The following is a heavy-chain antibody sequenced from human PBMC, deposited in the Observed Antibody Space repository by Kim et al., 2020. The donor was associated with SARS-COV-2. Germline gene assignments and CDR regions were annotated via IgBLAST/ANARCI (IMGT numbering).Heavy chain of an antibody. CDR3: ARYWGTYYAILSGGYGVYV. CDR2: IYYSGST. CDR1: GGSISSSSYY. D-gene: IGHD3-9*01. Sequence: SETLSLTCTVSGGSISSSSYYWGWIRQPPGKGLEWIGSIYYSGSTYYNPTLKSRVTISVDTSKNQFSLKLCSVTAADTAVYYCARYWGTYYAILSGGYGVYVWGQGTTVTVSS. V-gene: IGHV4-39*01. J-gene: IGHJ6*02.